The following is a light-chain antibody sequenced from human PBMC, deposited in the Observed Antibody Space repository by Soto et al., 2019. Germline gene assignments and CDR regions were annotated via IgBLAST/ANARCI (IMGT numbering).Light chain of an antibody. CDR3: QHYSAFSVT. CDR1: QNIGDL. Sequence: DIQMTQSPSTLSASVGDRVAITCRAGQNIGDLLAWYQLKPGEAPKLLIYKASYLETGVPSRFSGSGSGTEFTFTISSLQPGDLATYYCQHYSAFSVTFGQGTKVDIK. CDR2: KAS. V-gene: IGKV1-5*03. J-gene: IGKJ1*01.